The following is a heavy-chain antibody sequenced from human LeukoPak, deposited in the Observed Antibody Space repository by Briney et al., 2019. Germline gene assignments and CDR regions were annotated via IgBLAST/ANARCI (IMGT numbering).Heavy chain of an antibody. CDR1: GYSFINHA. V-gene: IGHV1-18*01. CDR3: ARGRELVVPAAITYYYMDV. D-gene: IGHD2-2*01. Sequence: ASVKVSGKPSGYSFINHAINGLRQAPGQGLEGLGWISPSNGNTNYAQKFQGRVTMTTDTSTSTAYMELRSLRSEDTAVYYCARGRELVVPAAITYYYMDVWGKGTTVTVSS. CDR2: ISPSNGNT. J-gene: IGHJ6*03.